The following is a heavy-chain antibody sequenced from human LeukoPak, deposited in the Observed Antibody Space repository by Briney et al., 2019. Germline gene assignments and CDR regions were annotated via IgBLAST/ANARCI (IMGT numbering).Heavy chain of an antibody. V-gene: IGHV4-59*08. Sequence: SETLSLTCTVPGGSTSRYYWSWIRQPPGKSLEWIGYIYYSGSTTYNPSLKSRATLSIDTSKNQFSLNLSSVTAADTAVYYCARLPGIAAVWGQGTRVIVSS. CDR1: GGSTSRYY. CDR2: IYYSGST. J-gene: IGHJ1*01. D-gene: IGHD6-13*01. CDR3: ARLPGIAAV.